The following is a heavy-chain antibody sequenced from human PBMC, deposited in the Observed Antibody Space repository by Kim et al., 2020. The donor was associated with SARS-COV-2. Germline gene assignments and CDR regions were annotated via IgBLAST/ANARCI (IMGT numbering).Heavy chain of an antibody. V-gene: IGHV4-34*01. CDR1: GGSFRGSY. CDR2: INHSGST. J-gene: IGHJ5*02. D-gene: IGHD3-22*01. CDR3: ARGRDYYDSSDLGGLFDP. Sequence: SETLSLTCAVYGGSFRGSYCSCILHPPGTWLEWIGEINHSGSTNYNPSLKSRVTISVDTSKNQFFLKLSSVTAADTAVYYCARGRDYYDSSDLGGLFDPCGQGTLVTLSS.